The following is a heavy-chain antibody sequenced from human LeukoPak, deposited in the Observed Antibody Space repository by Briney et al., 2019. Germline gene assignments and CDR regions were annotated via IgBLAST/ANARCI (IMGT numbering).Heavy chain of an antibody. D-gene: IGHD6-19*01. CDR2: ISGSGGST. J-gene: IGHJ4*02. V-gene: IGHV3-23*01. CDR1: GFTFSSYA. Sequence: GGALRLSCAASGFTFSSYAMSWVRQAPGKGLEWVSDISGSGGSTYYADSVKGRFTISRDNSKNTLYLQMNSLRAEDTAVYYCAKDGTLYSSGRFDYWGQGTLVTVSS. CDR3: AKDGTLYSSGRFDY.